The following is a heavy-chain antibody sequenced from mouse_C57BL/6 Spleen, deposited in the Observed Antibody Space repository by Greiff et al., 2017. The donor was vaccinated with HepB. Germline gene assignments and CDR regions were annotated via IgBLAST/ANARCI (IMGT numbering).Heavy chain of an antibody. CDR2: LYPGDGDT. D-gene: IGHD3-2*02. CDR1: GYAFSSSW. V-gene: IGHV1-82*01. J-gene: IGHJ2*01. Sequence: VQLQQSGPELVKPGASVKISCKASGYAFSSSWMNWVKQRPGKGLEWIGRLYPGDGDTNYNGKFKGKATLTADKSSSTAYMQLSSLTSEDSAVYFCARGSQAGDYWGQGTTLTVSS. CDR3: ARGSQAGDY.